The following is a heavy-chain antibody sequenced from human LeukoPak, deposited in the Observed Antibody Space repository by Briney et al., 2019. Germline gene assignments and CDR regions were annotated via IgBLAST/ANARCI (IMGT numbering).Heavy chain of an antibody. CDR2: IYYSGST. J-gene: IGHJ5*02. Sequence: NPSETLSLTCTVSGGSISSSSCYWGWIRQPPGKGLEWIGSIYYSGSTYYNPSLKSRVTISVDTSKNQFSLKLSSVTAADTAVYYCARHGKRNNIVVVPAAGGWFDPWGQGTLVTVSS. D-gene: IGHD2-2*01. CDR3: ARHGKRNNIVVVPAAGGWFDP. CDR1: GGSISSSSCY. V-gene: IGHV4-39*01.